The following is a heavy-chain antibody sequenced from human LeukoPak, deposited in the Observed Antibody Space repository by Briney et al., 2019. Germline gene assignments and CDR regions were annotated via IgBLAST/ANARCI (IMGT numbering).Heavy chain of an antibody. CDR3: ARGLAAAGSLVWFDP. J-gene: IGHJ5*02. CDR2: IYYSGST. V-gene: IGHV4-59*12. Sequence: SETQSLTCTVSGGSISSYYWSWIRQPPGKGLEWIGYIYYSGSTNYNPSLKSRVTISVDTSKNQFSLKLSSVTAADTAVYYCARGLAAAGSLVWFDPWGQGTLVTVSS. D-gene: IGHD6-13*01. CDR1: GGSISSYY.